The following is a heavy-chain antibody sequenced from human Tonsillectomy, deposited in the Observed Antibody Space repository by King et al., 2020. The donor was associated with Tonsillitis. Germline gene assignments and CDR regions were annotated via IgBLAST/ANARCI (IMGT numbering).Heavy chain of an antibody. Sequence: VQLVESGGGLVKPGGSLRLSCAASGFTLSDYYMSWIRQAPGKGLEWVSYISSSSSYTNYADSVKGRFTISRDNAKNSLYLQMNSLRAEDTAVYYCARDRGEYYDSSGSYYHYGMDVWGQGTTVTVSS. CDR1: GFTLSDYY. J-gene: IGHJ6*02. D-gene: IGHD3-22*01. V-gene: IGHV3-11*06. CDR3: ARDRGEYYDSSGSYYHYGMDV. CDR2: ISSSSSYT.